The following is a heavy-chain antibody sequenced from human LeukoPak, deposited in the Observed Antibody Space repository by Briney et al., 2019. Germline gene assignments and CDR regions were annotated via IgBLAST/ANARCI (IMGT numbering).Heavy chain of an antibody. D-gene: IGHD3-16*01. V-gene: IGHV3-7*01. CDR3: ATLPGGNYFDY. Sequence: GGSLRLSCAASGFTFSSYWTSWVRQAPGKGLEWVANIKQDGSEKYYVDSVKGRFTISRDNAKNSLYLQMNSLRAEDTAVYYCATLPGGNYFDYWGQGTLVTVSS. CDR2: IKQDGSEK. CDR1: GFTFSSYW. J-gene: IGHJ4*02.